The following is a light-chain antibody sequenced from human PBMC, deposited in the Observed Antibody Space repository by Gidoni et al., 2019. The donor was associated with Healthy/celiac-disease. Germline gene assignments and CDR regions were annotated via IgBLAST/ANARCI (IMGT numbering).Light chain of an antibody. CDR1: QDISNY. J-gene: IGKJ4*01. Sequence: DIQMTPSPSSLSASVGDRVTITCQASQDISNYLNWYQQKPGKATKLLIYDASNLETGVPSRFSGSGSGTDFTFTISSLQPEDIATYYCQQYDNLLLTFGGGTKVEIK. V-gene: IGKV1-33*01. CDR3: QQYDNLLLT. CDR2: DAS.